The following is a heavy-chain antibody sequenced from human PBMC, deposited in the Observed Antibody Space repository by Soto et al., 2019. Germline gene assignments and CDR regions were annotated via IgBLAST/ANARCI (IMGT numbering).Heavy chain of an antibody. CDR2: INHSGST. D-gene: IGHD6-25*01. J-gene: IGHJ3*02. CDR1: GGSFSGYY. CDR3: ATCIAARDAFDI. V-gene: IGHV4-34*01. Sequence: SETLSLTCAVYGGSFSGYYWSWIRQPPGKGLEWIGEINHSGSTNYNPSLKSRVTISVDTSKNQFSLKLSSVTAADSAVYYCATCIAARDAFDIWGQGTMVTVSS.